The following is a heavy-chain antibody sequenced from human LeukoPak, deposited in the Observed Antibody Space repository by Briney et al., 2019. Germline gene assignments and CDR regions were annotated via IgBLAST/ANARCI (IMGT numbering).Heavy chain of an antibody. Sequence: PGGSLRLSCAASGFTFSGYAMSWVRQAPGKGLEWVSAISGSGGSTYYADSVKGRFTISRDNSKNTLYLQMNSLRAEDTAVYYCAKVGYGDYEGDWFDPWGQGTLVTVSS. J-gene: IGHJ5*02. V-gene: IGHV3-23*01. D-gene: IGHD4-17*01. CDR2: ISGSGGST. CDR1: GFTFSGYA. CDR3: AKVGYGDYEGDWFDP.